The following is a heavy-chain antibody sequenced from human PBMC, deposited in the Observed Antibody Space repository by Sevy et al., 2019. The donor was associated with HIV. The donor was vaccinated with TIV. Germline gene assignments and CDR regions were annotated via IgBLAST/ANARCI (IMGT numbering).Heavy chain of an antibody. V-gene: IGHV3-23*01. CDR3: AKRDDSDFDSPPIFHF. Sequence: GGSLRLSCAASGFTFTSYTMSWVRQAPGKGLEWVSDISVSGGRTYYSDSVKGRFTISRDNSKNALYLQMSSLRAEDTAVYYCAKRDDSDFDSPPIFHFWGRGTLVTVSS. CDR2: ISVSGGRT. CDR1: GFTFTSYT. J-gene: IGHJ4*02. D-gene: IGHD3-9*01.